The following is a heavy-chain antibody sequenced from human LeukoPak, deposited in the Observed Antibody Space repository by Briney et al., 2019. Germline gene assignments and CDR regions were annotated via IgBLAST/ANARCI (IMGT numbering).Heavy chain of an antibody. CDR1: GGSISSGGYY. CDR3: AGWFGSGRKWFDP. V-gene: IGHV4-31*03. D-gene: IGHD3-10*01. J-gene: IGHJ5*02. CDR2: IYYSGST. Sequence: PSQTLSLTCTVSGGSISSGGYYWSWIRQHPGKGLEWIGYIYYSGSTYYNPSLKSRVTISVDTSKNQFSLKLSSVTAADTAVYYCAGWFGSGRKWFDPWGQGTLVTVSS.